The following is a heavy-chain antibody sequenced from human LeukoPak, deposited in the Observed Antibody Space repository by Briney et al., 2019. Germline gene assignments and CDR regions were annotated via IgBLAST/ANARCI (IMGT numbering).Heavy chain of an antibody. CDR2: IYHSGST. J-gene: IGHJ6*02. Sequence: SETLSLTCAVSGGSISSGGYSWSWIRQPPGKGLEWIGYIYHSGSTYYNPSLKGRVTISVDRSKNQFSLKLSSVTAADTAVYYCARESTNYYYGMDVWGQGTTVTVSS. CDR1: GGSISSGGYS. CDR3: ARESTNYYYGMDV. V-gene: IGHV4-30-2*01. D-gene: IGHD2/OR15-2a*01.